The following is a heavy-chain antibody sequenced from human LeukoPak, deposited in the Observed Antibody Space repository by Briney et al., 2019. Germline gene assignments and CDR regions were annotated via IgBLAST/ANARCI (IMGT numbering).Heavy chain of an antibody. V-gene: IGHV4-59*01. CDR3: ARDTAVAGTWYFDL. CDR1: GGSISSYY. CDR2: IYYSGST. D-gene: IGHD6-19*01. Sequence: SETLSLTCTVSGGSISSYYWSWIRQPPGKGLGWIGYIYYSGSTNYNPSLKSRVTISVDTSKNQFSLKLSSVTAADTAVYYCARDTAVAGTWYFDLWGRGTLVTVSS. J-gene: IGHJ2*01.